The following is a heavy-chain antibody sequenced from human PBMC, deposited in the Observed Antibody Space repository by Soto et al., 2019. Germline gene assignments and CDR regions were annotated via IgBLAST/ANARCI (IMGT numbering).Heavy chain of an antibody. V-gene: IGHV4-34*01. J-gene: IGHJ4*02. Sequence: SETLSLTCAVYGGSFSGYYWSWIRQPPGKGLEWIGEINHSGSTNYNPSLKSRVTISVDTSKNQFSLKLSSVTAADTAVYYCARRAHDYRFLWGQGTLVTVSS. D-gene: IGHD4-17*01. CDR3: ARRAHDYRFL. CDR1: GGSFSGYY. CDR2: INHSGST.